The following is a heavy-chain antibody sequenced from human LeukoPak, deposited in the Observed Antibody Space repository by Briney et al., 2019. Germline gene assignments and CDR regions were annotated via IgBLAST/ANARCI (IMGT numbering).Heavy chain of an antibody. J-gene: IGHJ3*02. CDR3: ARESTTDAFDI. Sequence: SETLSLTCAVYGGSFSGYYWSWIRQPPGKGLEWIGEINHSGSTNYNPSLKSRVTISVDTSKNQFSLKLSSVTAADTAVYYCARESTTDAFDIWGQGTMVTVSS. V-gene: IGHV4-34*01. CDR1: GGSFSGYY. CDR2: INHSGST. D-gene: IGHD1-7*01.